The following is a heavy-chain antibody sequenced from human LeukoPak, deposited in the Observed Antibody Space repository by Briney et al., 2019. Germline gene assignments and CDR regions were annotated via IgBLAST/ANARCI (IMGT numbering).Heavy chain of an antibody. J-gene: IGHJ4*02. V-gene: IGHV3-7*01. CDR3: ARDRGSGLVPAAHYSDY. CDR1: GFTFSSYS. D-gene: IGHD2-2*01. Sequence: GGSLRLSCAASGFTFSSYSMNWVRQAPGKGLEWVANIKQDGSEKYYVDSVKGRFTISRDNAKNSLYLQMNSLRAEDTAVYYCARDRGSGLVPAAHYSDYWGQGTLVTVSS. CDR2: IKQDGSEK.